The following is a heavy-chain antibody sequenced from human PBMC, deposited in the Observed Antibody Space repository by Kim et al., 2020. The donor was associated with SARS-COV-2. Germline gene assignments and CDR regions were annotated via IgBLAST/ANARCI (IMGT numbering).Heavy chain of an antibody. CDR3: AGPKGQQPQDYYYYGMDV. D-gene: IGHD6-13*01. Sequence: ASVKVSCKASGYTFTSYAMHWVRQAPGQRLEWMGWINAGNGNTKYSQKFQGRVTITRDTSASTAYMELSSLRSEDTAVYYCAGPKGQQPQDYYYYGMDVWGQGTTVTVSS. CDR1: GYTFTSYA. J-gene: IGHJ6*02. V-gene: IGHV1-3*01. CDR2: INAGNGNT.